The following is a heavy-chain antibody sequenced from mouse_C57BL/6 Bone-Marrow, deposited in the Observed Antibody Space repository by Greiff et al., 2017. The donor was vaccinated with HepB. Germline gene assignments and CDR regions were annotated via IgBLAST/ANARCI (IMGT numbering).Heavy chain of an antibody. CDR2: IRLKSDNYAT. V-gene: IGHV6-3*01. Sequence: EVMLVESGGGLVQPGGSMKLSCVASGFTFSNYWMNWVRQSPEKGLEWVAQIRLKSDNYATHYAESVKGRFTISRDDSKSIVYLQMNHLRAEDTGIYYCTVAYGRGYYYAMDYWGQGTSVTVSS. CDR1: GFTFSNYW. J-gene: IGHJ4*01. CDR3: TVAYGRGYYYAMDY. D-gene: IGHD1-1*01.